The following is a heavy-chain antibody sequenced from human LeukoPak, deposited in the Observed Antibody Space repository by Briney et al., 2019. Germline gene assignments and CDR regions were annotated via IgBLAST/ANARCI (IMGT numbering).Heavy chain of an antibody. CDR1: GFTFSDYY. V-gene: IGHV3-64*04. CDR3: AKDRYSGLNTIDY. Sequence: GGSLRLSCAASGFTFSDYYMSWIRQAPGKGLEWVSAITSNGDTTYYADSVKGRVTISRDNSKSTLYLQMNSLRAEDTAVYYCAKDRYSGLNTIDYWGQGTLVTVSS. CDR2: ITSNGDTT. D-gene: IGHD6-13*01. J-gene: IGHJ4*02.